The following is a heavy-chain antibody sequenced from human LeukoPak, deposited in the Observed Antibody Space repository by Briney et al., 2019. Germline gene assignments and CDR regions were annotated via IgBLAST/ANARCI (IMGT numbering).Heavy chain of an antibody. CDR1: GGSISCYY. Sequence: SETLSLTCTVSGGSISCYYWNWIRQPPGKGLEWIGYIYYSGSTNYNPSLKSRVTVSVDTSKNQFSLKLSSVTAADTAVYYCARGAGSGRVFDYWGQGTLVTVSS. CDR3: ARGAGSGRVFDY. CDR2: IYYSGST. V-gene: IGHV4-59*01. J-gene: IGHJ4*02. D-gene: IGHD3-10*01.